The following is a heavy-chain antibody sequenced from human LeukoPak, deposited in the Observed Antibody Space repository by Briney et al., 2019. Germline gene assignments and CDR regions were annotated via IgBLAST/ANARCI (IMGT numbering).Heavy chain of an antibody. D-gene: IGHD6-13*01. V-gene: IGHV1-18*01. CDR3: ATGKGVSSWYEPPDY. CDR2: ISAYNGNT. Sequence: ASVKVSCKASGYTFTSYDINWVRQATGQGLEWMGWISAYNGNTNYAQKLQGRVTMTTDTSTSTAYMELRSLRSDDTAVYYCATGKGVSSWYEPPDYRGQGTLVTVSS. J-gene: IGHJ4*02. CDR1: GYTFTSYD.